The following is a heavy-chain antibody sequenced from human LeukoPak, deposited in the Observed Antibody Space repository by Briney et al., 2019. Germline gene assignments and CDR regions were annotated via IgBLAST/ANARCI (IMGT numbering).Heavy chain of an antibody. J-gene: IGHJ4*02. V-gene: IGHV3-48*02. Sequence: EGSLRLSCATSGFSFTDYPMNGVRQAPGKGLEWISNIRTTAEGAKYAYYADSVKGRVTISRDDGKNTLYLHMNSLRDDDTAVYYCATDQRYAFDYWGQGILVTVSS. CDR1: GFSFTDYP. CDR2: IRTTAEGAKYA. CDR3: ATDQRYAFDY. D-gene: IGHD3-9*01.